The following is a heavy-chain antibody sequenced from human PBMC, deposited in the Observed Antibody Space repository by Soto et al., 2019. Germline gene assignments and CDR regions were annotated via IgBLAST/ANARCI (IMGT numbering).Heavy chain of an antibody. V-gene: IGHV3-30*18. D-gene: IGHD2-15*01. CDR3: AKSDCSGGSCYSIDYYYYGMDV. CDR2: ISYDGSNK. Sequence: QVQLVESGGGVVQPGRSLRLSCAASGFTFSSYGMHWVRQAPGKGLEWVAVISYDGSNKYYADSVKGRFTISRDNSKNTLYLQMNSLRAEDTAVYYCAKSDCSGGSCYSIDYYYYGMDVW. CDR1: GFTFSSYG. J-gene: IGHJ6*01.